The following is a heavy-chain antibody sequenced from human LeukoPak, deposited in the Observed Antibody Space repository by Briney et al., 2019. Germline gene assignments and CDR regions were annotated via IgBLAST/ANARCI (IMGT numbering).Heavy chain of an antibody. CDR2: IRYDGTNK. D-gene: IGHD3-10*01. J-gene: IGHJ6*03. Sequence: GGSLRLSCAASGFTFSTYGMHWVRQAPGKGLEWVAFIRYDGTNKYYADSVKGRFTISRDNSKNTLYLQMNSLRAEDTAVYYCAKDLRKSPSRFGEPFTKSYYYYMDVWGKGTTVTIFS. CDR1: GFTFSTYG. CDR3: AKDLRKSPSRFGEPFTKSYYYYMDV. V-gene: IGHV3-30*02.